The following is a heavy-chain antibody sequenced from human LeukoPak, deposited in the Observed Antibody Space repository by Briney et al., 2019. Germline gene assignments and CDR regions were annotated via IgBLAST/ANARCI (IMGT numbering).Heavy chain of an antibody. J-gene: IGHJ4*02. V-gene: IGHV4-39*07. Sequence: SETLSLTCTVSGGSISSYYWGWIRQPPGKGLEWIGIIYYSGSTYYNPSLKSRVTISVDTSKNQFSLKLSSVTAADTAVYYCARDWRYSSSWYELTYYFDYWGQGTLVTVSS. D-gene: IGHD6-13*01. CDR3: ARDWRYSSSWYELTYYFDY. CDR1: GGSISSYY. CDR2: IYYSGST.